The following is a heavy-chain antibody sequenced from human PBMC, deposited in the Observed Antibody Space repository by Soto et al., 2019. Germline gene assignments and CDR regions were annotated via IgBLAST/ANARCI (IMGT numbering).Heavy chain of an antibody. D-gene: IGHD2-15*01. Sequence: QVQLVESGGGVVQPGRSLRLSCAASGFTFSSYAMHWVRQAPGKGLEWVAVISYDGSNKYYADSVKGRFTISRDNSKNTLYLQMNSPRAEDTAVYYCARDLGLGYCSGGSRSGLGYWGQGTLVTVSS. CDR3: ARDLGLGYCSGGSRSGLGY. V-gene: IGHV3-30-3*01. J-gene: IGHJ4*02. CDR1: GFTFSSYA. CDR2: ISYDGSNK.